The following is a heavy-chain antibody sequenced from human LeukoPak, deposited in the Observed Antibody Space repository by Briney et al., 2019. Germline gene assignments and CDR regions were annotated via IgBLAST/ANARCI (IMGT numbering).Heavy chain of an antibody. CDR3: AKDLAPDIVVVVAALDY. Sequence: SGGSLRLSCAASGFTFSSYAMGWVRQAPGKGLEWVSCISGSGGATYYADSVKGRFTISRDNSKNTLDLQMFSLRAEDTAVYYCAKDLAPDIVVVVAALDYWGQGTLVTVSS. D-gene: IGHD2-15*01. CDR1: GFTFSSYA. V-gene: IGHV3-23*01. J-gene: IGHJ4*02. CDR2: ISGSGGAT.